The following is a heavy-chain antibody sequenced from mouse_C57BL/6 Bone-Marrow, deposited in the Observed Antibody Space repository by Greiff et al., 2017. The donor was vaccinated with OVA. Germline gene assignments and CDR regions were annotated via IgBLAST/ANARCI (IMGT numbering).Heavy chain of an antibody. J-gene: IGHJ3*01. V-gene: IGHV1-76*01. Sequence: QVQLKQSGAELVRPGASVKLSCKASGYTFTDYYINWVKQRPGQGLEWIARIYPGSGNTYSNEKFKGKAPLTAEKSSSTAYMQISSLTSEDSAVYFCAKDYDFSWFAYWGQGTLVTVSA. D-gene: IGHD2-4*01. CDR3: AKDYDFSWFAY. CDR1: GYTFTDYY. CDR2: IYPGSGNT.